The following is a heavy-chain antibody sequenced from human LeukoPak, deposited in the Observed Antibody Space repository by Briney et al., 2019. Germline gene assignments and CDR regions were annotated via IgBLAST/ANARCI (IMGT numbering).Heavy chain of an antibody. CDR2: ISAYNGNT. Sequence: GASVKVSCKASGYTFTSYGISWVRQAPGQGLEWMGWISAYNGNTNYAQKLQGRVTMTTDTSTSTAYMELRSLRSDDTAVYYCARASMYSGSSGDWFDPWGQGTLVTVSS. D-gene: IGHD1-26*01. J-gene: IGHJ5*02. V-gene: IGHV1-18*01. CDR3: ARASMYSGSSGDWFDP. CDR1: GYTFTSYG.